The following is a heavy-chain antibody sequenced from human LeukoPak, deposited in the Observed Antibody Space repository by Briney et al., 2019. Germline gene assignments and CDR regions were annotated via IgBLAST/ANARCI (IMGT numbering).Heavy chain of an antibody. D-gene: IGHD3-9*01. CDR3: AGGRAPGGPLRYFDWSPQTWFDP. CDR2: IYYSGST. J-gene: IGHJ5*02. V-gene: IGHV4-61*01. CDR1: GGSVSSGSYY. Sequence: PSETLSLTCTVSGGSVSSGSYYWSWIRQPPGKGLEWIGYIYYSGSTNYNPSLKSRVTISVDTSKNQFPLKLSSVTAADTAVYYCAGGRAPGGPLRYFDWSPQTWFDPWGQGTLVTVSS.